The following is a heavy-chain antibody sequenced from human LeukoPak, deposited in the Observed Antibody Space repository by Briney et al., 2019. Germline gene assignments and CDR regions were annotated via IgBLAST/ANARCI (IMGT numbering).Heavy chain of an antibody. V-gene: IGHV3-30*04. D-gene: IGHD3-10*01. CDR2: ISCDGSRM. CDR3: ARELGHYGLDS. CDR1: GEIFSGHA. J-gene: IGHJ4*02. Sequence: PGESLRLSCEPSGEIFSGHAMHWVRQAPGKGLEWVALISCDGSRMYFAESVKGRFTISRDNSKSTLYLQMNSLRTEDTAVYYCARELGHYGLDSWGQGTLVTVSS.